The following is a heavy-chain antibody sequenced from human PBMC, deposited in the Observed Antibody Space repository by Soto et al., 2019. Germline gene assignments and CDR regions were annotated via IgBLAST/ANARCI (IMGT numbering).Heavy chain of an antibody. J-gene: IGHJ6*02. Sequence: QVQLEQSGAEVKRPGSSVKVSCQASGGTFTTSAISWVRQAPGQGLEWMAGIMPIFRTPDYAQKFQGRVTVTADESTSTVYMELSGLRSDDTAVYYCARDKDRLQLGGNYYYILDVWGQGTTVTVSS. CDR2: IMPIFRTP. D-gene: IGHD5-12*01. CDR1: GGTFTTSA. V-gene: IGHV1-69*12. CDR3: ARDKDRLQLGGNYYYILDV.